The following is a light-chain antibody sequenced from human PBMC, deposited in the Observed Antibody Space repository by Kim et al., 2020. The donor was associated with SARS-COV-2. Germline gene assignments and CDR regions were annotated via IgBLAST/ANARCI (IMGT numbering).Light chain of an antibody. J-gene: IGKJ4*01. V-gene: IGKV1-5*01. CDR1: QSISSW. CDR2: HAS. Sequence: ATVGYRVTITCRASQSISSWLAWYQQKPGKAPNLLIYHASSLESGVPSRFSGSGSGTEFTLTISSLQPDDSATYYCQQHNSYPFTFGGGTKVDIK. CDR3: QQHNSYPFT.